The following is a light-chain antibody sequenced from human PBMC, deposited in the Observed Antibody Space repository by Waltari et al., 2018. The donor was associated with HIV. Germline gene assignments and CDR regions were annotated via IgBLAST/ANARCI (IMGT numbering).Light chain of an antibody. V-gene: IGLV1-51*01. CDR2: DNN. Sequence: QSVLTQPPSVCAAPGQKVTISCSGSSSNIGNNYVSWYQQLPGTAPKLLIYDNNKRPSGIPDRFSGSKSGTSATLGITGLQTGDEADYYCGTWDSSLSAYVFGTGTKVTVL. CDR1: SSNIGNNY. J-gene: IGLJ1*01. CDR3: GTWDSSLSAYV.